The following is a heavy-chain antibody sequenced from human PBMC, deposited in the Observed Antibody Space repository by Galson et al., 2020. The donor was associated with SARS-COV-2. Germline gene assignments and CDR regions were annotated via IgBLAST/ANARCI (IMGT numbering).Heavy chain of an antibody. D-gene: IGHD2-21*01. CDR3: ARQKYCGGDCYVLDF. J-gene: IGHJ3*01. Sequence: SETLSLTCTVSGGSLTGGNYYWTWIRQCPGKGLEWIGYISYGGSAWYNPSLKSRLTISADTSKNQFSLELSSSTAADTAVYYCARQKYCGGDCYVLDFWGQGTVVTVSS. CDR1: GGSLTGGNYY. V-gene: IGHV4-31*03. CDR2: ISYGGSA.